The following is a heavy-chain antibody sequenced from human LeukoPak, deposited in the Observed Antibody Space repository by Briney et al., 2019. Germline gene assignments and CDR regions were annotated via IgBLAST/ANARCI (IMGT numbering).Heavy chain of an antibody. D-gene: IGHD6-25*01. Sequence: GGSLRLSCAASGFTFSSYGMHWARQAPGKGLEWVAVIWYDGSNKYYADSVKGRFTISRDNAKNTLYLQMNSLRLEDTAVYYCARENLAAAADYWGQGTVVTVSS. V-gene: IGHV3-33*01. CDR3: ARENLAAAADY. CDR2: IWYDGSNK. CDR1: GFTFSSYG. J-gene: IGHJ4*02.